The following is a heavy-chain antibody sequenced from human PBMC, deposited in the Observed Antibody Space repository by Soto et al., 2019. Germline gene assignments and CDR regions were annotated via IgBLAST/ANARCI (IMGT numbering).Heavy chain of an antibody. D-gene: IGHD5-18*01. CDR2: MNPNSGNT. CDR3: ARAGIKGLGRRDTYYYYYMDV. V-gene: IGHV1-8*01. Sequence: ASVKVSCKASGYTFTSYDINWVRQATGQGLEWMGWMNPNSGNTGYAQKFQGRVTMTRNTSISTAYMELSSLRSEDTAVYYCARAGIKGLGRRDTYYYYYMDVWGKGTTVTVSS. CDR1: GYTFTSYD. J-gene: IGHJ6*03.